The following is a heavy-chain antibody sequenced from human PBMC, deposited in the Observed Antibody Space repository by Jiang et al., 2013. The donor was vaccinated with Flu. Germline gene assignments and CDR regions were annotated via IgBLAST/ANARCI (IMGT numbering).Heavy chain of an antibody. J-gene: IGHJ5*02. CDR1: GYSFTNYW. V-gene: IGHV5-51*01. CDR3: TRAIDGDFWFDP. Sequence: GESLKISCKDSGYSFTNYWIGWVRQMPGKGLEWMGIIYAGDSNTKYSPSFQGQVIISVDKSINTAYLQWSSLEASDTATYYCTRAIDGDFWFDPWGQGTLVTVSS. CDR2: IYAGDSNT. D-gene: IGHD4-17*01.